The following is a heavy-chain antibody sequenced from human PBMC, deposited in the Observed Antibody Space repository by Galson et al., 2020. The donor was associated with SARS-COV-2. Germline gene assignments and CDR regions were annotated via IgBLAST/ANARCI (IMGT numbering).Heavy chain of an antibody. V-gene: IGHV3-74*01. Sequence: GGSLRLSCAGSGLTFSNYWMHWVRQAPGKGLVWVSRISGDGSSTSYADSVERRFTISRDNAKNTLFLQMNSLRVDDTAVYYCIRSQPGFYGYFDPWGQGALVTVSS. CDR1: GLTFSNYW. D-gene: IGHD3-3*01. J-gene: IGHJ5*02. CDR2: ISGDGSST. CDR3: IRSQPGFYGYFDP.